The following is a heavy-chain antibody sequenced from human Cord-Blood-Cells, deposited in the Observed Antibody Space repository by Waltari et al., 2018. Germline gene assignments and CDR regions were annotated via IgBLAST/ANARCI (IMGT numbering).Heavy chain of an antibody. Sequence: QVQLQQWGAGLLKPSENLSLTCAVYGGSFSGYYWSCIRPPPGKGLGGSGEIQHSGSTSSNPSLKSRVTISVDTSKNQFSRKLSSVTGADTAVYYCARGTRVVVAAEHYYFDYWGQGTLVTVSS. CDR3: ARGTRVVVAAEHYYFDY. D-gene: IGHD2-15*01. V-gene: IGHV4-34*01. CDR1: GGSFSGYY. CDR2: IQHSGST. J-gene: IGHJ4*02.